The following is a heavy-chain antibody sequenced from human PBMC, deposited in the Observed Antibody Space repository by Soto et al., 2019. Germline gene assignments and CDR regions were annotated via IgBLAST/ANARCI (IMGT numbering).Heavy chain of an antibody. J-gene: IGHJ4*02. D-gene: IGHD6-13*01. V-gene: IGHV3-23*01. CDR1: GFTFSNNA. CDR2: ISDSGGST. CDR3: ARAFCGSSSCHGANFDY. Sequence: EVQLLESGGGLVQPGGSLRLSCAASGFTFSNNAMSWVRQAPGKGLEWVSAISDSGGSTYYADSVKGRLTISRDNFKNTLYLQMNSPRAEDNALYYCARAFCGSSSCHGANFDYRGQGTLVTVSS.